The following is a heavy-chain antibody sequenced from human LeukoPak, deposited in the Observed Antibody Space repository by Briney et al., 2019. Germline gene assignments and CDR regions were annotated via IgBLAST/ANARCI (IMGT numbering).Heavy chain of an antibody. CDR3: ARVGYCSSTSCSPADY. CDR2: INHSGST. J-gene: IGHJ4*02. V-gene: IGHV4-34*01. CDR1: GGSFSGYY. D-gene: IGHD2-2*01. Sequence: PSETLSLTCAVYGGSFSGYYWSWIRQPPGKGLEWIGEINHSGSTNYNPSLKSRVTISVDTSKNQFSLKLSSVTAADTAVYYCARVGYCSSTSCSPADYWGQGTLVTVSS.